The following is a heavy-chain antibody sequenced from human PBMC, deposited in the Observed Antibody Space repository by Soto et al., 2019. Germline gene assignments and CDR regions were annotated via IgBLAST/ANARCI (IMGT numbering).Heavy chain of an antibody. D-gene: IGHD5-12*01. V-gene: IGHV4-31*03. CDR1: GGSISSGGYY. CDR3: AASCVACGGFNYYGMDG. Sequence: QVQLQESGPGLVKPSQTLSLTCTVSGGSISSGGYYWRWIRQHPGKGLEWIGYIYYSGSTYYNLSLKSRVTISVDTSKNQFSLKLSSVTAADTAVYYCAASCVACGGFNYYGMDGWGQGTTVTVSS. J-gene: IGHJ6*02. CDR2: IYYSGST.